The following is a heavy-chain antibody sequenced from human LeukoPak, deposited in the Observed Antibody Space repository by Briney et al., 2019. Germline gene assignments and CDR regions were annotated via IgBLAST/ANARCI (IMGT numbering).Heavy chain of an antibody. V-gene: IGHV4-38-2*02. CDR1: GYSISSGYY. CDR2: IYHSGST. J-gene: IGHJ6*03. Sequence: SETLSLTCTVSGYSISSGYYWGWIRQPPGKGLEWIGSIYHSGSTYYNPSLKSRVTISVDTSKNQFSLKLSSVTAADTAVYYCARGRAAAAQTQYYYYYYVDVWGKGTTVTVSS. CDR3: ARGRAAAAQTQYYYYYYVDV. D-gene: IGHD6-13*01.